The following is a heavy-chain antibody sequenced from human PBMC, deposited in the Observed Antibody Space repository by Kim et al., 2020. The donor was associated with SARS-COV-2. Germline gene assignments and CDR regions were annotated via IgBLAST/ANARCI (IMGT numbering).Heavy chain of an antibody. CDR3: ARDARRGITMVRGAWGGFDL. V-gene: IGHV1-3*01. Sequence: ASVKVSCKASGYTFTSYAMHWVRQAPGQRLEWMGWINAGNGNTKYSQKFQGRVTITRDTSASTAYMELSSLRSEDTAGYYCARDARRGITMVRGAWGGFDLWGRGTLVTVSS. D-gene: IGHD3-10*01. CDR2: INAGNGNT. J-gene: IGHJ2*01. CDR1: GYTFTSYA.